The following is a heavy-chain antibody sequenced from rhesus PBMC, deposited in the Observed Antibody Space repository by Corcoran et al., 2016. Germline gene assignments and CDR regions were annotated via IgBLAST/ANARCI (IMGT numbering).Heavy chain of an antibody. CDR1: GFTFSSYG. D-gene: IGHD3-22*01. V-gene: IGHV3S5*01. CDR2: ISNGGGST. J-gene: IGHJ4*01. CDR3: ATCWSVLPRFDY. Sequence: EVQLVESGGGLVQPGGSLRLSCAASGFTFSSYGMSWVRQAPGKGLEWVSCISNGGGSTYYAASVKGRFTISRDNSKNTLSLQMNGLRAEDTAVYYCATCWSVLPRFDYWGQGVLVTVSS.